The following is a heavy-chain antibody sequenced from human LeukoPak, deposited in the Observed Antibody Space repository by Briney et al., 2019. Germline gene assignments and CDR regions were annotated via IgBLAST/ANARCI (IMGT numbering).Heavy chain of an antibody. CDR2: INHSGST. CDR3: ARDRLLYYYGSGSYPDAFDI. CDR1: GGSFSGYY. D-gene: IGHD3-10*01. Sequence: SETLSLTCAVYGGSFSGYYWSWIRQPPGKGLEWIGEINHSGSTNYSPSLKSRVTISVDTSKNQFSLKLSSVTAADTAVYYCARDRLLYYYGSGSYPDAFDIWGQGTMVTVSS. V-gene: IGHV4-34*01. J-gene: IGHJ3*02.